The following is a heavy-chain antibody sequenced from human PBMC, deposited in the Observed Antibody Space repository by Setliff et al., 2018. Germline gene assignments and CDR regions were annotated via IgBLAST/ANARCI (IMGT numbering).Heavy chain of an antibody. CDR3: ARAPWGDDYDSLYTWFDP. Sequence: ASVKVSCKTSGYGFTSHYFHWLRQAPGQGLEWMGIVSPSGGKTTLSQKFQGRVSMTADASTATVYIELHSLTSEDTAIYYCARAPWGDDYDSLYTWFDPWGQGSLVTVSS. CDR2: VSPSGGKT. CDR1: GYGFTSHY. D-gene: IGHD3-22*01. J-gene: IGHJ5*02. V-gene: IGHV1-46*01.